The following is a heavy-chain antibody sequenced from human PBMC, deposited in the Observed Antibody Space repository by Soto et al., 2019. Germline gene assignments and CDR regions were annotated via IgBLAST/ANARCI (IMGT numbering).Heavy chain of an antibody. CDR3: ARDTGEVGATSYYYYYGMDV. J-gene: IGHJ6*02. CDR1: GGTFSSYA. D-gene: IGHD1-26*01. Sequence: ASVKVSCKASGGTFSSYAISWVRQAPGQGLEWMGGIIPIFGTANYAQKFQGRVTITADESTSTAYMELSSLRSEDTAVYYCARDTGEVGATSYYYYYGMDVWGQGTTVTVSS. V-gene: IGHV1-69*13. CDR2: IIPIFGTA.